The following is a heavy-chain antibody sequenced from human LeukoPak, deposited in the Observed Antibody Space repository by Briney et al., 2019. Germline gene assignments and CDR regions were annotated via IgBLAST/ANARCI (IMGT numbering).Heavy chain of an antibody. Sequence: GGSLGLSCAASGFSFSYSWMSWVRQAPGKGVGWRGHIKSETDGATTDYAAPVKVRVSISRDDSKKMLYLELNSLKTEDTAVYYCTTDLNQRLKWFGNPPDHWGQGTLVTVSS. CDR2: IKSETDGATT. CDR1: GFSFSYSW. D-gene: IGHD3-10*01. V-gene: IGHV3-15*01. J-gene: IGHJ4*02. CDR3: TTDLNQRLKWFGNPPDH.